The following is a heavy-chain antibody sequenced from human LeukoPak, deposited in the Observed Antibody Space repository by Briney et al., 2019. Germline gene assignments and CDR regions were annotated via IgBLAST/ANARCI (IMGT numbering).Heavy chain of an antibody. CDR2: ISSSSSTI. CDR1: GFTFSSYS. V-gene: IGHV3-48*04. Sequence: GGSLRLSCAASGFTFSSYSMNWVRQAPGKGLEWVSYISSSSSTIYYADSVKGRFTISRDNAKNTLYLQMNSLRAEDTAVYYCARAPFTTVVTPGYWGQGTLVTVSS. D-gene: IGHD4-23*01. CDR3: ARAPFTTVVTPGY. J-gene: IGHJ4*02.